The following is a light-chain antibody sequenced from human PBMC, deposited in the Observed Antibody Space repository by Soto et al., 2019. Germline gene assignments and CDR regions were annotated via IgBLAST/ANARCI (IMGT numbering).Light chain of an antibody. J-gene: IGKJ4*01. CDR2: DIF. CDR1: QSVGSD. V-gene: IGKV3D-15*01. CDR3: QQYNSWPLT. Sequence: EIVMTQSPATLSVSPGERATLSCRASQSVGSDLAWYQQKPGQAPRLVIYDIFTRATGVPNRISGSGSWTEVILTLRNMQFQKFGVYYCQQYNSWPLTVGGGNKLEIK.